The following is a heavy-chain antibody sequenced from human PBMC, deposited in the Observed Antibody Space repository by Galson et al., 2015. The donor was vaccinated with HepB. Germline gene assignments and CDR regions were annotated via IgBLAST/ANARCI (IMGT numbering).Heavy chain of an antibody. CDR2: ISGSGGSS. J-gene: IGHJ3*02. Sequence: SLRLSCAASGFTFSSYAMSWVRQAPGKGLEWVSAISGSGGSSYYADSVKGRFTISRDNPKNTLYLQMNSLRAEDTAVYYCAKGGWELLVSDAFDIWGQGTMVTVSS. CDR3: AKGGWELLVSDAFDI. V-gene: IGHV3-23*01. CDR1: GFTFSSYA. D-gene: IGHD1-26*01.